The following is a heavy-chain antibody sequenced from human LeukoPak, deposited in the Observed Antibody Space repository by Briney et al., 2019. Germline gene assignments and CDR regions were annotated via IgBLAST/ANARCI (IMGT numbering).Heavy chain of an antibody. D-gene: IGHD2-2*01. V-gene: IGHV3-30*18. Sequence: AGGSLRLSCAASGFTFSSYGMHWVRQAPGKGLEWVAVISYDGSNKYYADSVKGRFTISRDNSKSTLYLQMNSLRAEDTAVYYCAKLRAAINYWGQGTLVTVSS. CDR1: GFTFSSYG. CDR2: ISYDGSNK. J-gene: IGHJ4*02. CDR3: AKLRAAINY.